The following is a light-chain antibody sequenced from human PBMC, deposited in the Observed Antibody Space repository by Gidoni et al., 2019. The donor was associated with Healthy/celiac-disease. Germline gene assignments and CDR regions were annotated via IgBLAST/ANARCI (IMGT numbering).Light chain of an antibody. CDR3: QQYGSSPWT. CDR1: QSVSSSY. Sequence: EIVLTQSPGTLSLSPGERATLSSRASQSVSSSYLAWYQQKPGQAPRPLIYGASSRATGIPDRFSGSGSGTDFTLTISRLEPEDFAVYYCQQYGSSPWTFGQGTKVEIK. CDR2: GAS. V-gene: IGKV3-20*01. J-gene: IGKJ1*01.